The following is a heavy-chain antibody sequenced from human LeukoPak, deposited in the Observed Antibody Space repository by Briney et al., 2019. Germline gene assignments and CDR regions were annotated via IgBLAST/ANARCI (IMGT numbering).Heavy chain of an antibody. V-gene: IGHV3-21*01. Sequence: PGGSLRLSCAASGFTFSSYSMNWVRQAPGKGLEWVSSISSSSSYIYYADSVKGRFTISRDNAKNSLYLQMNSLRAEDTAVYYCARDSILAVVPAASPNWFDPWGQGTLVTVSS. CDR1: GFTFSSYS. CDR3: ARDSILAVVPAASPNWFDP. CDR2: ISSSSSYI. D-gene: IGHD2-2*01. J-gene: IGHJ5*02.